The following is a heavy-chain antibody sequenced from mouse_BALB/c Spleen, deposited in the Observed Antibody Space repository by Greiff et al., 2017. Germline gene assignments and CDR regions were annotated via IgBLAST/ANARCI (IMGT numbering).Heavy chain of an antibody. V-gene: IGHV1-77*01. J-gene: IGHJ3*01. CDR3: ARGGYDVSAWFAY. CDR1: GYTFTDYY. D-gene: IGHD2-2*01. Sequence: VQLQQSGAELARPGASVKLSCKASGYTFTDYYINWVKQRTGQGLEWIGEIYPGSGNTYYNEKFKGKATLTADKSSSTAYMQLSSLTSEDSAVYFCARGGYDVSAWFAYWGQGTLVTVSA. CDR2: IYPGSGNT.